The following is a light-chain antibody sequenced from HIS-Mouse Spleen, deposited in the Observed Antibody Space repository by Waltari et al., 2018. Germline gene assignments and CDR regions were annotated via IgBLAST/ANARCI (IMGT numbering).Light chain of an antibody. CDR2: RNN. CDR1: SSNIGSNY. CDR3: CSYAGSYTGV. V-gene: IGLV1-47*01. Sequence: QSVLTQPPSASGTPGQRVTISCSGSSSNIGSNYVYWYQQLPGTATKLLIYRNNQRPSGVPDRFSGSKSGTSASLAISGLRSEDEADYYCCSYAGSYTGVFGTGTKVTVL. J-gene: IGLJ1*01.